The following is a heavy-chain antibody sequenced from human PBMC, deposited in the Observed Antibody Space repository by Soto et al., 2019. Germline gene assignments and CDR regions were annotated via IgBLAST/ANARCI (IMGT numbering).Heavy chain of an antibody. CDR2: IYHSGST. D-gene: IGHD2-15*01. CDR3: TQFASGFDS. V-gene: IGHV4-4*02. Sequence: SETQSLTCAVSGASITSNNWWIWVRQPPGKGLEWIGEIYHSGSTNYNPSLKSRVTISIDKSKNQFSLKLGSVTAADTAVYYCTQFASGFDSWGHGTLVTVSS. J-gene: IGHJ4*01. CDR1: GASITSNNW.